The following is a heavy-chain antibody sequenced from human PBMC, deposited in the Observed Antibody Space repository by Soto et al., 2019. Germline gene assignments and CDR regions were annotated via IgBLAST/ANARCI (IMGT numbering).Heavy chain of an antibody. V-gene: IGHV4-61*01. CDR2: IYDSGNT. CDR1: GGSVSSGSFY. Sequence: QVQLQESGPGLVKPSETLSLTCTVSGGSVSSGSFYWGWIRQPPGKGLEWIGYIYDSGNTNYNPSLKSRVTILVDTSKNQFSLKLSSVTAADTAMYYCARTYSWGSGRGRSMDVWGQGITVIVS. CDR3: ARTYSWGSGRGRSMDV. J-gene: IGHJ6*02. D-gene: IGHD3-10*01.